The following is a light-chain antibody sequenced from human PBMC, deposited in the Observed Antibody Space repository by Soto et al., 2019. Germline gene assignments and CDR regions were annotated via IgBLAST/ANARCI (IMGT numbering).Light chain of an antibody. CDR1: SDDIGGYSL. J-gene: IGLJ1*01. CDR3: CSHAGSSVV. V-gene: IGLV2-8*01. Sequence: QSVLPQTPSASGSPGQSVTISCTGSSDDIGGYSLVSWYQQHPGKAPKLILYDVYKRPSGVPDRFSGSKSGNTASLTISGLQAEDETDYYCCSHAGSSVVFGTGTKV. CDR2: DVY.